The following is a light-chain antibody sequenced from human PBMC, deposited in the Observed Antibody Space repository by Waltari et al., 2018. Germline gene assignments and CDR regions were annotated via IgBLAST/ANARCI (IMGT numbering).Light chain of an antibody. V-gene: IGKV2-28*01. CDR2: LGS. Sequence: DIVVTQSPLSRPSTLESPPPTPSGPSQSLLHRNGNNYLDWYLQKPGQSPQLLIYLGSNRASGVPDRFSGSGSGTDFTLRISRVEAEDVGVYYCMQSLQTLWTFGPGTKVEIK. CDR1: QSLLHRNGNNY. J-gene: IGKJ1*01. CDR3: MQSLQTLWT.